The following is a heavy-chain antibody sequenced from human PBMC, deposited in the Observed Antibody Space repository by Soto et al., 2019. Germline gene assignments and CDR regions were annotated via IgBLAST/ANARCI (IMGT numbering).Heavy chain of an antibody. Sequence: PSETLSLTCTVSGGSMSSSNWWNWVRQPPGKGLEWIGETHHSGRTNYNPSLKSRVTISVDKSKNHFSLKLSSVTAADTAVYYCARGGSRYFQHWGQGTLVT. J-gene: IGHJ1*01. CDR2: THHSGRT. D-gene: IGHD3-10*01. CDR1: GGSMSSSNW. V-gene: IGHV4-4*02. CDR3: ARGGSRYFQH.